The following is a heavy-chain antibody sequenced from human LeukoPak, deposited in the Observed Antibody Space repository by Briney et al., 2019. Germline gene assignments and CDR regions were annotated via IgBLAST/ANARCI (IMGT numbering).Heavy chain of an antibody. V-gene: IGHV1-2*02. CDR3: ARDPWSRSYYFDY. J-gene: IGHJ4*02. CDR2: INPNSGGT. D-gene: IGHD3-3*01. Sequence: ASVKVSCKASGYTFTGYYIHWVRQAPGQGLEWMGWINPNSGGTNYAQKFQGRVTMTRDTSISTAYMELSRLRSDDTAVYYCARDPWSRSYYFDYWGQGTLVTVSS. CDR1: GYTFTGYY.